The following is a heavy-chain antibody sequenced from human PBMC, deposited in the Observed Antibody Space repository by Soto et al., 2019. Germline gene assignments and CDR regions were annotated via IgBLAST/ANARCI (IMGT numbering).Heavy chain of an antibody. V-gene: IGHV4-59*01. Sequence: QVQLQESGPGLVKPSETLSLTCTVSGGSISSYYWSWIRQPPGKGLEWIGYIYYSGSTNYNPSLKSRVTISVDTSKNQFSLKLSSVTAADTAVYYCARVGVVVTPDYYFDYWGQGTLVTVSS. CDR1: GGSISSYY. CDR3: ARVGVVVTPDYYFDY. D-gene: IGHD3-22*01. J-gene: IGHJ4*02. CDR2: IYYSGST.